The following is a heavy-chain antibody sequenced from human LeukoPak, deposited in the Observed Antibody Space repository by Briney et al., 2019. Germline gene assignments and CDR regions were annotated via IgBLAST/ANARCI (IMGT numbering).Heavy chain of an antibody. Sequence: PSETLSLTCTVSGGSISSGGYYWSWIRQHPGKGLEWIGYIYYTGSTNYNPSLKSRVTVSVDTSKNQFSLKLTSVTAADTAVYYCARARETVPIDYWSQGTLVTVSS. CDR1: GGSISSGGYY. V-gene: IGHV4-31*03. J-gene: IGHJ4*02. CDR2: IYYTGST. D-gene: IGHD4-11*01. CDR3: ARARETVPIDY.